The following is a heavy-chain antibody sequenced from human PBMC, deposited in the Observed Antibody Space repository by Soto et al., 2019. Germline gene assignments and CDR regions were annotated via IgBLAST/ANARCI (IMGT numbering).Heavy chain of an antibody. CDR3: AREEYSSSSSYYGMDV. CDR1: GYTFTSYY. Sequence: VASVKVSCKASGYTFTSYYMHWVRQAPGQGLEWMGIINPSGGSTSYAQKFQGRVTMTRDTSTSTVYMELCSLRSEDTAVYYCAREEYSSSSSYYGMDVWGQGTTVTVSS. J-gene: IGHJ6*02. CDR2: INPSGGST. V-gene: IGHV1-46*01. D-gene: IGHD6-6*01.